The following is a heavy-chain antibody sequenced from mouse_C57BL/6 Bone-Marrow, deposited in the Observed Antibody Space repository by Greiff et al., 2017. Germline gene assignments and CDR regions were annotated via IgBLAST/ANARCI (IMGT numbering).Heavy chain of an antibody. CDR2: IDPADGET. V-gene: IGHV14-2*01. CDR1: GFNIKDYY. CDR3: ARGDDGCPHFDY. D-gene: IGHD2-3*01. J-gene: IGHJ2*01. Sequence: EVQLQQSGAELVKPGASVKLSCTASGFNIKDYYMHWVKQRPEQGLEWIGRIDPADGETKYAPKIQGKATITADTSSNTAYLQLSSLTSEDTAVYYCARGDDGCPHFDYWGQGTTLTVSS.